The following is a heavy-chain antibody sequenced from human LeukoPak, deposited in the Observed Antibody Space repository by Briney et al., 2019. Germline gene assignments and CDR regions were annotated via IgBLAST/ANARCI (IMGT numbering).Heavy chain of an antibody. J-gene: IGHJ6*03. CDR2: IYHSGST. CDR3: ARGPPYDSSGYYYYYYMDV. D-gene: IGHD3-22*01. Sequence: SETLSLTCAVSGGSISSGYWWTWVRQPPGKGLEWIGEIYHSGSTSYKPSLKSRVTISVDKSQNQLSLKLSSVTAADTAVYYCARGPPYDSSGYYYYYYMDVWGKGTTVTVSS. V-gene: IGHV4-4*02. CDR1: GGSISSGYW.